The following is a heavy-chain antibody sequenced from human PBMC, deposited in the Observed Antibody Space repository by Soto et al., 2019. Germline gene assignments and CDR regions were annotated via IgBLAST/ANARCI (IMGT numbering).Heavy chain of an antibody. CDR3: ARGQVGSGSYYYYGMDV. V-gene: IGHV1-69*01. Sequence: QVQLVQSGAEVKKPGSSVKVSCKASGGTFSSYAISWVRQAPGQGLEWMGGIIPIFGTANYAQKFQGRATITADESTSTAYMELSSLRSEDTAVYYCARGQVGSGSYYYYGMDVWGQGTTVTVSS. CDR1: GGTFSSYA. D-gene: IGHD6-19*01. CDR2: IIPIFGTA. J-gene: IGHJ6*02.